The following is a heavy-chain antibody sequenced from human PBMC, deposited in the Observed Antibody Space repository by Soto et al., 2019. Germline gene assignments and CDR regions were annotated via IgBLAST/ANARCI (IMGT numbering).Heavy chain of an antibody. CDR1: GFTFSSDW. J-gene: IGHJ4*02. CDR2: IKQDGSEK. V-gene: IGHV3-7*01. Sequence: GSLRRSCAPSGFTFSSDWMSWVRQAPGKGLEWVANIKQDGSEKYYVDSVKGRFTISRDNAKNSLYLQMNSLRAEDTAVYYCARDPLSNDLYCSSTSCYFDYWGQGTLVTVS. D-gene: IGHD2-2*01. CDR3: ARDPLSNDLYCSSTSCYFDY.